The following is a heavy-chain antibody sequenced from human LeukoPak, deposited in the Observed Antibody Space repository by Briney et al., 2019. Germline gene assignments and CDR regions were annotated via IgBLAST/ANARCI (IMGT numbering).Heavy chain of an antibody. D-gene: IGHD6-19*01. CDR2: IWYDGSNK. CDR1: GYTLTELS. J-gene: IGHJ4*02. V-gene: IGHV3-33*01. CDR3: ATIAVAGTGY. Sequence: SCKVSGYTLTELSMHWVRLAPGKGLEWVAVIWYDGSNKYYADSVKGRFTISRDNSKNTLYLQMNSLRAEDTAVYYCATIAVAGTGYWGQGTLVTVSS.